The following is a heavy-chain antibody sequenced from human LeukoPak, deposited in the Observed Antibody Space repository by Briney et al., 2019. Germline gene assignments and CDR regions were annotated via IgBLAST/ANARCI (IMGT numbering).Heavy chain of an antibody. CDR2: INHSGST. CDR1: GGSFSGYY. CDR3: ARDRYYGSGSYYNPRRGYFNY. Sequence: SETLSLTCAVYGGSFSGYYWSWIRQPPGKGLEWIGEINHSGSTNYNPSLKSRVTISVDTSKNQFSLKLSSVTAADTAVYYCARDRYYGSGSYYNPRRGYFNYWGQGTLVTVSS. D-gene: IGHD3-10*01. V-gene: IGHV4-34*01. J-gene: IGHJ4*02.